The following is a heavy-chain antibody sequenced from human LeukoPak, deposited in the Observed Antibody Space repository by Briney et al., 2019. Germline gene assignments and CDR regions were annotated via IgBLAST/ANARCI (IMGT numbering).Heavy chain of an antibody. Sequence: PSETLSLTSAVSGVSICSGGYCGSWIRQPRGKGLGWIGYIYQSGSTYYNPSLKTRVAISVERSKTQFSLNLSSVTAADTAVYYCAGDDSSGWGVFDIWGDRKMVTVSS. CDR2: IYQSGST. J-gene: IGHJ3*02. D-gene: IGHD3-22*01. CDR3: AGDDSSGWGVFDI. CDR1: GVSICSGGYC. V-gene: IGHV4-30-2*01.